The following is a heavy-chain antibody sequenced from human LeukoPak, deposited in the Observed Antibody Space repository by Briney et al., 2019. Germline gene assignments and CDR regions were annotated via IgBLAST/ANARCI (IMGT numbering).Heavy chain of an antibody. D-gene: IGHD2-2*01. CDR3: AKDRFGCSSTSCYSLDY. V-gene: IGHV3-30*04. CDR1: GFTFSSYA. J-gene: IGHJ4*02. Sequence: GGSLRLSCAASGFTFSSYAMHWVRQAPGKGLEWVAVISYDGSNKYYADSVKGRFTISRDNSKNTLYLQMNSLRAEDTAVYYCAKDRFGCSSTSCYSLDYWGQGTLVTVSS. CDR2: ISYDGSNK.